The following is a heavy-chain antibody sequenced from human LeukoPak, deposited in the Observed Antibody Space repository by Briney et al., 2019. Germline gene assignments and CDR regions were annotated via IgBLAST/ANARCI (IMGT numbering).Heavy chain of an antibody. V-gene: IGHV4-34*01. CDR2: INHSGST. J-gene: IGHJ4*02. Sequence: SETLSLTCAVYGGSFRGYYWSWIRQPPGKGLEWIGEINHSGSTNYNPSLKSRVTISVDTSKNQFSLKLSSVTAADTAVYYCAGHRNYYGSGFFDYWGQGTLVTVSS. CDR3: AGHRNYYGSGFFDY. D-gene: IGHD3-10*01. CDR1: GGSFRGYY.